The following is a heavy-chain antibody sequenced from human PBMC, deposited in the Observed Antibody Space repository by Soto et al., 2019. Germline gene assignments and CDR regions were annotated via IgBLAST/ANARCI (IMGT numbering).Heavy chain of an antibody. D-gene: IGHD5-12*01. Sequence: QVQLVESGGGVVQPGRSLRLSCAASGLTFSRYAMHWVRQAPGKGLEWVAVIIYDGSNKHYADSVQGRFTISRDNSKNPLYLQMPSLRAEDTAVYYCAAELGNTGYDGHDYWGQGTLVTVSS. CDR2: IIYDGSNK. J-gene: IGHJ4*02. CDR3: AAELGNTGYDGHDY. V-gene: IGHV3-30*04. CDR1: GLTFSRYA.